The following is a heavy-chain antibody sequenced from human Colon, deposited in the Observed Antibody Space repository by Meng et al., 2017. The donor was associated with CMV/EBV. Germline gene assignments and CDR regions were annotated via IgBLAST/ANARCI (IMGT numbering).Heavy chain of an antibody. CDR3: VRSDWNYGWFDP. CDR2: INDFGTI. J-gene: IGHJ5*02. Sequence: SETLSLTCGLSGGSLRNYHWSWIRQSPGKGLEWIGVINDFGTINYNPSVRSRVSISVDTSTNRFSLNLSSVTAADTAVYYCVRSDWNYGWFDPWGQGTLVTVSS. D-gene: IGHD1-7*01. CDR1: GGSLRNYH. V-gene: IGHV4-34*01.